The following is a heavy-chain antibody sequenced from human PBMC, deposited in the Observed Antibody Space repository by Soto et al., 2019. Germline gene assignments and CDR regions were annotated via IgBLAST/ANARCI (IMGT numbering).Heavy chain of an antibody. CDR2: ISGSGGST. V-gene: IGHV3-23*01. CDR1: GFTFSSYA. J-gene: IGHJ1*01. D-gene: IGHD3-10*01. Sequence: EVQLLESGGGLVQPGGSLRLSCAASGFTFSSYAMSWVRQAPGKGLEWVSAISGSGGSTYYADSVKGRFTISRDNSKNTLYLQMNSLRAEDTAVYYCAKVRDHYGSGSYPGYFQHWGQGTLVTVSS. CDR3: AKVRDHYGSGSYPGYFQH.